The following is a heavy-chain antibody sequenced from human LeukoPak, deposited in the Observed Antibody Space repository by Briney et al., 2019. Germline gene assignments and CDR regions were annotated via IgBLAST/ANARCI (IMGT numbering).Heavy chain of an antibody. CDR3: ARDKYGGNSNAFDI. D-gene: IGHD4-23*01. V-gene: IGHV3-74*01. J-gene: IGHJ3*02. CDR1: GFTFSSYW. Sequence: GGSLRLSCAASGFTFSSYWMHWVRHAPGKGPVWVSRLNSDGSSTDYADSVKGRFTISRDNAKNTLYLQMNSLRAEDTAMYYCARDKYGGNSNAFDIWGQGTMVTVSS. CDR2: LNSDGSST.